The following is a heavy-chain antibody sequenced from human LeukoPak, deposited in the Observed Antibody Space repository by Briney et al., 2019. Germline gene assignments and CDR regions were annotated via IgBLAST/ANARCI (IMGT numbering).Heavy chain of an antibody. CDR1: GFTVSSHW. V-gene: IGHV3-30-3*01. Sequence: GGSLRLSCEASGFTVSSHWMHWVRQAPGKGLEWVALISYDGTNKYYADSVKGRFTISRDNSKNTLYLQMNSLRAEDTAVYYCARDPHRTYSSSWYGYFQHWGQGTLVTVSS. CDR3: ARDPHRTYSSSWYGYFQH. CDR2: ISYDGTNK. D-gene: IGHD6-13*01. J-gene: IGHJ1*01.